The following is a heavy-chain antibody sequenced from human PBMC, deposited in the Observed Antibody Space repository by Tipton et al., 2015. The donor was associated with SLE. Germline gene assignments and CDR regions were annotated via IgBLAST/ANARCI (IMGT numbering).Heavy chain of an antibody. CDR3: ARDQRWIQLWYHDAFDI. Sequence: TLSLTCTVSGGSISSGDYYWIWIRQPPGQGLEWIGYIYYSGSTYYNPTLKSRVPISVDTSKNQFSLKLSSVTAADTAVYYCARDQRWIQLWYHDAFDIWGQGTMVTVSS. CDR2: IYYSGST. J-gene: IGHJ3*02. V-gene: IGHV4-30-4*01. D-gene: IGHD5-18*01. CDR1: GGSISSGDYY.